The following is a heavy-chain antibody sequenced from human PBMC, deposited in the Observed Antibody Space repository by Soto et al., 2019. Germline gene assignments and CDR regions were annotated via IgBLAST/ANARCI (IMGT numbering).Heavy chain of an antibody. J-gene: IGHJ4*02. CDR1: GDSVSSNSAA. Sequence: PSQTLSLTCAISGDSVSSNSAAWNWIRQSPSRGLEWLGRTYYRSRWYNDYAVSVKSRITVNPDTSKNQFSLHLNSVTPEDTAVYFCAGTSSLGCLLFDDWGTGTLVTVSS. CDR2: TYYRSRWYN. CDR3: AGTSSLGCLLFDD. D-gene: IGHD3-9*01. V-gene: IGHV6-1*01.